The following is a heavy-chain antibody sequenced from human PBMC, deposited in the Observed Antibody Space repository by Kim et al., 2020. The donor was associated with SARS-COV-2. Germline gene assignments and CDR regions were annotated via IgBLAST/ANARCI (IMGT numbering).Heavy chain of an antibody. J-gene: IGHJ6*02. CDR1: GFTFSSYA. Sequence: GGSLRLSCAASGFTFSSYAMTWVRQAPGKGLEWVSPIQSGTTSTKYADSVKGRFTISRDNSKNTLYLQMNSLRDEDTAAYYCGKGRGSTGGGLDVWGQGTTATVSS. CDR3: GKGRGSTGGGLDV. V-gene: IGHV3-23*03. CDR2: IQSGTTST. D-gene: IGHD2-8*02.